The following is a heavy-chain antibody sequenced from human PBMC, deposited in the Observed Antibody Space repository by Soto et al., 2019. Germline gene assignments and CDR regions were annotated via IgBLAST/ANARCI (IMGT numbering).Heavy chain of an antibody. CDR3: ARAGQNCFFFQSEDGIRYL. D-gene: IGHD3-3*01. Sequence: RQAPGQSLEWMGWSNADNGKTKYSQNFQDIVTITRDTSATTVYMELTSLRSEDTAFYYCARAGQNCFFFQSEDGIRYL. V-gene: IGHV1-3*01. J-gene: IGHJ2*01. CDR2: SNADNGKT.